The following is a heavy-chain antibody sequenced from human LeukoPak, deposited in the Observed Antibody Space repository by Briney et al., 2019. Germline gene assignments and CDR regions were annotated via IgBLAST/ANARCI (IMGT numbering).Heavy chain of an antibody. Sequence: GGSLRLSCAASGFTFSNYAMHWVRQAPGKGLEWVAVISYDGSNEYYADSVKGRFTISRDNSKNALYLQMNSLRAEDTAVYYCARAYDILTGYYSSPPDYWGQGTLVTVSS. D-gene: IGHD3-9*01. CDR2: ISYDGSNE. V-gene: IGHV3-30-3*01. CDR3: ARAYDILTGYYSSPPDY. J-gene: IGHJ4*02. CDR1: GFTFSNYA.